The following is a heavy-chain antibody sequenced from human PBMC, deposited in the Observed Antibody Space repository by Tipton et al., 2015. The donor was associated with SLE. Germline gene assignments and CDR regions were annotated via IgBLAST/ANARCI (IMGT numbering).Heavy chain of an antibody. Sequence: TLSLTCTVSGDSISSGRYSWSWIRQPPGKGLEWIGYIYPSGNTDYNPSLKIRGTISIDRSKNQFSLRLSSVTAADTAVYYCASPYCGPNCYGFEYWGQGIRVTVSS. J-gene: IGHJ4*02. V-gene: IGHV4-30-2*01. CDR3: ASPYCGPNCYGFEY. D-gene: IGHD2-21*01. CDR2: IYPSGNT. CDR1: GDSISSGRYS.